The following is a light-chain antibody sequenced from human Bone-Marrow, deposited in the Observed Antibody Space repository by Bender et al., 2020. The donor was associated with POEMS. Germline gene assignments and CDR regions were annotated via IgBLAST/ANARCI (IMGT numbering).Light chain of an antibody. CDR1: SSDVGGYNY. Sequence: QSALTQPRSVSGSPGQSVTISCTGTSSDVGGYNYVSWYQQHPGKAPKVMIYEVNKRPSGVPDRFSGSKSGTSASLAITGLQSDDEAIYFCVAWDASLNGWVFGGGTKLTVL. V-gene: IGLV2-11*01. CDR2: EVN. J-gene: IGLJ3*02. CDR3: VAWDASLNGWV.